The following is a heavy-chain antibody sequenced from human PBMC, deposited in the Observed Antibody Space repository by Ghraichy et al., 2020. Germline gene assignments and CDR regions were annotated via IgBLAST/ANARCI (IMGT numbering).Heavy chain of an antibody. V-gene: IGHV3-23*01. D-gene: IGHD1-26*01. CDR1: GFTFSSYA. J-gene: IGHJ5*02. CDR3: AKASRWERVDNWFDP. CDR2: ISGSGRST. Sequence: GGSLRLSCAASGFTFSSYAMSWVRQAPGKGLEWVSAISGSGRSTYYADSVKGRFTISRDNSKSTLYLQMNSLRAEDTAVYYCAKASRWERVDNWFDPWGQGTLVTVSS.